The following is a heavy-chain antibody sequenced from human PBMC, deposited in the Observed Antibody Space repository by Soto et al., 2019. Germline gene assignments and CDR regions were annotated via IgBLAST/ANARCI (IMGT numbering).Heavy chain of an antibody. CDR3: YRYCSSTSCYGF. Sequence: SVKVSCKASGGTFSSYTISWVRQAPGQGLEWMGRIIPILGIANYAQKFQGRVTITADKSTSTAYMELSSLRSEDTAVYYCYRYCSSTSCYGFWGQGTLVTVSS. J-gene: IGHJ4*02. V-gene: IGHV1-69*02. D-gene: IGHD2-2*01. CDR1: GGTFSSYT. CDR2: IIPILGIA.